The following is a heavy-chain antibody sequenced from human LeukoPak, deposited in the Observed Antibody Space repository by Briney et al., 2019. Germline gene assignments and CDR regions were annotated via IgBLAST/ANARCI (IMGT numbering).Heavy chain of an antibody. J-gene: IGHJ4*02. CDR2: INHSGST. CDR3: ATERNVLLWFGELLGYFDY. D-gene: IGHD3-10*01. CDR1: GGSFSGYY. V-gene: IGHV4-34*01. Sequence: SETLSLTCAVYGGSFSGYYWSWIRQPPGKGLEWIGEINHSGSTNYNPSLKSRVTISVDTSKNQFSLKLSSVTAADTAVYYCATERNVLLWFGELLGYFDYWGQGTLVTVSS.